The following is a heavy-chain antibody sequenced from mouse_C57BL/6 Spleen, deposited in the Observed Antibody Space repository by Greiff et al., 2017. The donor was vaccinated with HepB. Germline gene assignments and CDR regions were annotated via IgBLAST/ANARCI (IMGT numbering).Heavy chain of an antibody. CDR3: ARSYYGSSFYYGYPYYAMDY. CDR1: GYTFTSYW. D-gene: IGHD1-1*01. CDR2: IYPSDSET. V-gene: IGHV1-61*01. Sequence: QVQLQQPGAELVRPGSSVKLSCKASGYTFTSYWMDWVKQRPGQGLEWIGNIYPSDSETHSNQKFKDKATLTVDKSSSTAYMQLSSLTSEDSAVYYCARSYYGSSFYYGYPYYAMDYWGQGTSVTVSS. J-gene: IGHJ4*01.